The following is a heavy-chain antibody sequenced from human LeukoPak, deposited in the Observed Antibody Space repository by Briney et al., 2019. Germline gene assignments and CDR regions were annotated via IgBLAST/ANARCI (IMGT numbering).Heavy chain of an antibody. D-gene: IGHD1-1*01. CDR1: GFTFSHYA. J-gene: IGHJ4*02. V-gene: IGHV3-23*01. CDR3: AKNLATGQAFYDY. Sequence: QSGGSLRLSCAASGFTFSHYAMRWVRKAPGKGLEWVSAISGDSDYTYYVDSVKGRFTLSRDNSKNTLYLQMNSLRAEATAVYYCAKNLATGQAFYDYGSQGTLVTVSS. CDR2: ISGDSDYT.